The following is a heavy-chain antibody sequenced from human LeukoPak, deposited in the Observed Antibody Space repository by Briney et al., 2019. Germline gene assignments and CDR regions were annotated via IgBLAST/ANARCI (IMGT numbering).Heavy chain of an antibody. CDR1: GGPFSGYY. D-gene: IGHD2-8*01. CDR2: INHSGST. Sequence: SETLSLTCAVYGGPFSGYYWSWIRQPPGKGLEWIGEINHSGSTNYNPSLKSRVTISVDTSKNQFSLKLSSVTAADTAVYYCARAAHDLLMVYARPFDYWGQGTLVTVSS. J-gene: IGHJ4*02. V-gene: IGHV4-34*01. CDR3: ARAAHDLLMVYARPFDY.